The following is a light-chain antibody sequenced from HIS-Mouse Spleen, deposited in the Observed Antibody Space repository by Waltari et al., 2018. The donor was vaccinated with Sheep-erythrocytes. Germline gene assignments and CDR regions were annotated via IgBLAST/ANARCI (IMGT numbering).Light chain of an antibody. CDR1: SSDVGGYNY. V-gene: IGLV2-11*01. CDR2: DVS. J-gene: IGLJ2*01. Sequence: QSALTQPRSVSGSPGQSVTISCTGTSSDVGGYNYVSWYRQHPGKAPKLMIYDVSKRPSGVPVRFSGSKSGNTASLTISGLQAEDEADYYCCSYAGSYVVFGGGTKLTVL. CDR3: CSYAGSYVV.